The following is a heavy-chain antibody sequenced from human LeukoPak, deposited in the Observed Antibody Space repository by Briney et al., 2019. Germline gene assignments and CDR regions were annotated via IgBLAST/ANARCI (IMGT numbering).Heavy chain of an antibody. J-gene: IGHJ6*02. D-gene: IGHD3-10*01. Sequence: PGGSLRLSCAASGFTVSSNYMSWVRQAPGKGLEWVSVIYSGGSTYYADSVKGRFTISRDNSKNSLYLQMNSLRAEDMALYYCARNFAMVRGVYYYYYGMDVWGQGTTVTVSS. CDR1: GFTVSSNY. V-gene: IGHV3-66*01. CDR2: IYSGGST. CDR3: ARNFAMVRGVYYYYYGMDV.